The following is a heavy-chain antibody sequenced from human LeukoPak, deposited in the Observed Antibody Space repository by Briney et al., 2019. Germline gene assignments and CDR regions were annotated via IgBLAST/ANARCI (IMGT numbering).Heavy chain of an antibody. CDR1: GFTFRDFW. V-gene: IGHV3-7*03. D-gene: IGHD1-1*01. CDR3: ARDRDGKDL. J-gene: IGHJ5*02. Sequence: PGGSLRLSCAASGFTFRDFWMSWVRQAPGKGLEWVSNIQQNGIDKYSVEGRFTITRDNVKSLLYLRINSLRADDTAMYYCARDRDGKDLWGQGTLVTVSS. CDR2: IQQNGIDK.